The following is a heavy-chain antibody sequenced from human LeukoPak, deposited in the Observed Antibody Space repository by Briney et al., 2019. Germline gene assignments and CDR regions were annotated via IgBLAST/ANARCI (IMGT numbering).Heavy chain of an antibody. CDR2: IKQDGSEK. V-gene: IGHV3-7*01. CDR1: GFTFSNNW. J-gene: IGHJ4*02. Sequence: GGSLRLSCAASGFTFSNNWMTWVRQAPGKGLEWVANIKQDGSEKYYVDSVKGRFTISRDNAKTSLYLQVNSLRAEDTAVCYCARERNGGYVPNFDSWGQGTLVTVSS. CDR3: ARERNGGYVPNFDS. D-gene: IGHD5-12*01.